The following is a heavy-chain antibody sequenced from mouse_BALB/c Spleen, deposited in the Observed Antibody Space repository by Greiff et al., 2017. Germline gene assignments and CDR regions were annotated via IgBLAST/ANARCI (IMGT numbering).Heavy chain of an antibody. CDR2: INPSSGYT. D-gene: IGHD2-4*01. Sequence: QVQLKQSAAELARPGASVKMSCKASGYTFTSYTMHWVKQRPGQGLEWIGYINPSSGYTEYNQKFKDKTTLTADKSSSTAYMQLSSLTSEDSAVYYCARRDYDYEKGAMDYWGQGTSVTVSS. CDR1: GYTFTSYT. V-gene: IGHV1-4*02. J-gene: IGHJ4*01. CDR3: ARRDYDYEKGAMDY.